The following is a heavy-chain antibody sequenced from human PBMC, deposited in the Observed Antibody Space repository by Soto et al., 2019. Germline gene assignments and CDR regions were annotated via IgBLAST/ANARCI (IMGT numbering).Heavy chain of an antibody. CDR1: RFTFSSYA. Sequence: GGSLRLSCAGSRFTFSSYAMHWVRQAPGKGLEWVSVIAPDGSDTFYAESVKGRFTISRDNSKNTMYVQMNSLRPEDTAIYYCARDGGSAGYYYSASDLWGRGTMVTVSS. CDR3: ARDGGSAGYYYSASDL. CDR2: IAPDGSDT. D-gene: IGHD1-26*01. J-gene: IGHJ3*01. V-gene: IGHV3-30*04.